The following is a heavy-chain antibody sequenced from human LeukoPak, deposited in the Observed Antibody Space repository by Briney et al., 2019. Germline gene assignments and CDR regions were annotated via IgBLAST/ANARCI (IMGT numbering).Heavy chain of an antibody. CDR3: ARDGEPAVPGGAYFYGMDV. D-gene: IGHD6-19*01. CDR2: INPSGGGT. J-gene: IGHJ6*02. CDR1: GYTFTSYY. Sequence: ASVKVSCKASGYTFTSYYMHWIRQAPGQGLEWMGIINPSGGGTSYAQKFQGRVTMTGDTSTSTVYMEQSSLTSDDTAVYYCARDGEPAVPGGAYFYGMDVWGQGTTVTVSS. V-gene: IGHV1-46*01.